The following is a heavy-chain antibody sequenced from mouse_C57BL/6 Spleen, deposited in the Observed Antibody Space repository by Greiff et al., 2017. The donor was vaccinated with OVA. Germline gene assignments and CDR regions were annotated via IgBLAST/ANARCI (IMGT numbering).Heavy chain of an antibody. CDR1: GFTFSSYA. CDR2: ISDGGSYT. D-gene: IGHD1-1*01. V-gene: IGHV5-4*01. CDR3: ARDYYGSSYGYFDV. J-gene: IGHJ1*03. Sequence: EVQLQESGGGLVKPGGSLKLSCAASGFTFSSYAMSWVRQTPEKRLEWVATISDGGSYTYYPDNVKGRFTISRDNAKNNLYLQMSHLKSEDTAMYYCARDYYGSSYGYFDVWGTGTTVTVSS.